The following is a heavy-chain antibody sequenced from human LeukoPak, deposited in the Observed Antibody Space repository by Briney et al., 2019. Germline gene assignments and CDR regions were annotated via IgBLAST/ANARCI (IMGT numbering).Heavy chain of an antibody. D-gene: IGHD1-26*01. CDR2: ISGSSSTI. CDR1: GFTFSMYS. V-gene: IGHV3-48*02. CDR3: ARDLSGTYPFDL. Sequence: GGSLRLSRVASGFTFSMYSMNWVRQAPGKGLEWLSHISGSSSTIHYEESVKGRFTISRDNAKNSLYLQMNSLGDEDTAVYYCARDLSGTYPFDLWGQGTLVTVSS. J-gene: IGHJ4*02.